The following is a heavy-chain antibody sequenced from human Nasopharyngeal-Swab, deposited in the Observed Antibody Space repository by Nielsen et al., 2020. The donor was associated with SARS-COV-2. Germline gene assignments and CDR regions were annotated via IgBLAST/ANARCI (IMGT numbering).Heavy chain of an antibody. J-gene: IGHJ6*02. CDR3: AKDLVVVITPNGMDV. Sequence: VRQATGKGLEWVSAISGSGGSTYYADSVKGRFTISRDNSKNTLYLQMNSLRAEDTAVYYCAKDLVVVITPNGMDVWGQGTTVTVSS. D-gene: IGHD3-22*01. V-gene: IGHV3-23*01. CDR2: ISGSGGST.